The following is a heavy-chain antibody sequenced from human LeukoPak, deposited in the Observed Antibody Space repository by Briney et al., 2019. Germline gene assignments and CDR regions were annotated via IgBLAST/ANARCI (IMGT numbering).Heavy chain of an antibody. CDR1: GGSISSYY. CDR3: VSAYYYDSSGYFPPAFDI. Sequence: SETLSLTCTVSGGSISSYYWSWIRQPPGKGLEWIGYIYYSGSTNYNPSPKSRVTISVDTSKNQFSLKLSSVTAADTAVYYCVSAYYYDSSGYFPPAFDIWGQGTMVTVSS. J-gene: IGHJ3*02. D-gene: IGHD3-22*01. V-gene: IGHV4-59*08. CDR2: IYYSGST.